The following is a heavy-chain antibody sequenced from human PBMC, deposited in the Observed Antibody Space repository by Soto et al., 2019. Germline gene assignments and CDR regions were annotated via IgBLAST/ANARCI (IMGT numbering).Heavy chain of an antibody. CDR3: ARALRFLEWLSNLDY. CDR1: GFTFSSYA. Sequence: GGSLRLSCAASGFTFSSYAMHWVRQAPGKGLEWVAVISYDGSNKYYADSVKGRFTISRDNSKNTLYLQMNSLRAEDTAVYYCARALRFLEWLSNLDYWGQGTLVTVSS. D-gene: IGHD3-3*01. J-gene: IGHJ4*02. V-gene: IGHV3-30-3*01. CDR2: ISYDGSNK.